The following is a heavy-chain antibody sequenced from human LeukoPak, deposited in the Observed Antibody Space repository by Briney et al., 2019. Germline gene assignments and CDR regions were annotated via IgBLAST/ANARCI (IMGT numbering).Heavy chain of an antibody. CDR3: ARVVGIAAVVSAFDI. J-gene: IGHJ3*02. Sequence: KPGGPLRLSCAASGFTFSDYYMSWIRQAPGKGLEWVSYISSSGSTIYYADSVKGRFTISRDNAKNSLYLQMNSLRAEDTAVYYCARVVGIAAVVSAFDIWGQGTMVTVSS. CDR1: GFTFSDYY. V-gene: IGHV3-11*01. D-gene: IGHD6-13*01. CDR2: ISSSGSTI.